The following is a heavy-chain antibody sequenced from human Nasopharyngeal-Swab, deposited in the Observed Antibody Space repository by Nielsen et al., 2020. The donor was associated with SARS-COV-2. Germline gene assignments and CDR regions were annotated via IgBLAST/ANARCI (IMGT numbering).Heavy chain of an antibody. V-gene: IGHV3-48*03. CDR3: ARENYDYVWGTSGGMDV. Sequence: GESLKTSCAASGFTVSSSEMNWVRQAPGKGLEWVSYISSSGSTIYYADSVKGRFTISRDNAKNSLYLQMNSLRAEDTAVYYCARENYDYVWGTSGGMDVWGQGTTVTVSS. CDR1: GFTVSSSE. D-gene: IGHD3-16*01. CDR2: ISSSGSTI. J-gene: IGHJ6*02.